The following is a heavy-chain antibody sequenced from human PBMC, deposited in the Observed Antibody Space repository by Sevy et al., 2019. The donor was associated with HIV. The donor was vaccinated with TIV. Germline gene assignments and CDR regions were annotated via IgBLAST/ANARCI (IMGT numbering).Heavy chain of an antibody. Sequence: ASVKVSCKASGYTLIDHYIHWVRQAPGQGLEWMGWMNTNSDFTKSAQNFQGRVTMTRDTSIDTVYMELRSLTSDDTALYYWAREGGVVREYGVDYWGQGALVTVSS. CDR1: GYTLIDHY. CDR2: MNTNSDFT. V-gene: IGHV1-2*02. D-gene: IGHD3-10*01. J-gene: IGHJ4*02. CDR3: AREGGVVREYGVDY.